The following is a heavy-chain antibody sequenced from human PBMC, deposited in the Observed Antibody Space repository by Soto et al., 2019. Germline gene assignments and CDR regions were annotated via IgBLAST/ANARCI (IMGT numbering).Heavy chain of an antibody. CDR2: IIPIFGTA. CDR3: ARRSALNLGPMDY. CDR1: GGTFSSYA. V-gene: IGHV1-69*13. D-gene: IGHD3-3*01. Sequence: ASVKVSCKASGGTFSSYAISWVRQAPGQGLEWMGGIIPIFGTANYAQKFQGRATITADESTSTAYMELSSLRSEDTAVYYCARRSALNLGPMDYWGQGTLVTVSS. J-gene: IGHJ4*02.